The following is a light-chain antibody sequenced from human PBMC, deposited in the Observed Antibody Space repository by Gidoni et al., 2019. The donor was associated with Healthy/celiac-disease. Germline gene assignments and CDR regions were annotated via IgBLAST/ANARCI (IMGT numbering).Light chain of an antibody. J-gene: IGKJ1*01. CDR1: QRVSSY. CDR3: QQRSNWPPRT. Sequence: EIVLTQSPATMSLSPGERATLSCRASQRVSSYLAWYQQKPGQSPRLLIYDASNRSTGIPARFSGSRSGTDFTLTISSLEPEDFAVYYCQQRSNWPPRTFGQGTKVEIK. CDR2: DAS. V-gene: IGKV3-11*01.